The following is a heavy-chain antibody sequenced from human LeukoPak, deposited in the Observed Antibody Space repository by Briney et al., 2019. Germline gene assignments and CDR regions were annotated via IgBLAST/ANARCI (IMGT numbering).Heavy chain of an antibody. CDR3: ARVGYCSSTSCYQGWFDP. J-gene: IGHJ5*02. CDR1: GFTFSSYG. CDR2: IWYDGSNK. D-gene: IGHD2-2*01. Sequence: GGSLRLSCAASGFTFSSYGMHWVRQAPGKGLEWVAVIWYDGSNKYYADSVKGRFTISRDNSKNTLYLQMNSLRAEGTAVYYCARVGYCSSTSCYQGWFDPWGQGTLVTVSS. V-gene: IGHV3-33*01.